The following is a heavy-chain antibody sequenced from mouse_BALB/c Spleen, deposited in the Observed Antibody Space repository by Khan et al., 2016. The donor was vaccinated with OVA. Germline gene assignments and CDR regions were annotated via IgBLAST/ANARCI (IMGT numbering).Heavy chain of an antibody. Sequence: EVQLQESGPGLVKPSQSLSLTCTVTGYSITSDYAWNWIRQFPGNKLEWMGYISYSGRTSYNPSLKSRISITRDTSKNQFFLQLNSVTTEDTATYYCARSVTITMVVATDSDYWGQGTTLTVSS. D-gene: IGHD1-1*01. V-gene: IGHV3-2*02. J-gene: IGHJ2*01. CDR3: ARSVTITMVVATDSDY. CDR1: GYSITSDYA. CDR2: ISYSGRT.